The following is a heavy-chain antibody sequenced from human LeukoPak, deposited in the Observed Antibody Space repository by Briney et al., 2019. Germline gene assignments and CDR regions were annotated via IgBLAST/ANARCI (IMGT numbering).Heavy chain of an antibody. CDR3: AKDTGYDSSGYLTWLLDY. D-gene: IGHD3-22*01. CDR2: ISYDGSNK. J-gene: IGHJ4*02. V-gene: IGHV3-30*18. CDR1: GFTFSSYG. Sequence: GGSLRLSCAASGFTFSSYGMHWVRQAPGKGLEWVAVISYDGSNKYYADPVKGRFTISRDNSKNTLYLQMNSLRAEDTAVYYCAKDTGYDSSGYLTWLLDYWGQGTLATVSS.